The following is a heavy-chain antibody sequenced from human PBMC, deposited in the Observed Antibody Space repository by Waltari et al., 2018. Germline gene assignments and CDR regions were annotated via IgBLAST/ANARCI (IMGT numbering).Heavy chain of an antibody. D-gene: IGHD6-19*01. V-gene: IGHV3-49*04. Sequence: EVQLVESGGGLVQPGRSLRLSCTASGFTLGDYAMSWVRQAPGKGLEWVGFIRSKAYGGTTEYAASVKGRFTISRDDSKSIAYLQMNSLKTEDTAVYYCTRGVESSGWHFDYWGQGTLVTVSS. CDR1: GFTLGDYA. CDR3: TRGVESSGWHFDY. CDR2: IRSKAYGGTT. J-gene: IGHJ4*02.